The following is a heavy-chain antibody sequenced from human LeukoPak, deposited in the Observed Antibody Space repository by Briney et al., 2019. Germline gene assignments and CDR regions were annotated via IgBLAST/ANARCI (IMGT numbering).Heavy chain of an antibody. CDR2: ISYDGSNK. J-gene: IGHJ6*02. CDR3: AKDRVHEGYYYYGMDV. V-gene: IGHV3-30*18. CDR1: VFAFSSYG. Sequence: GRSLRLSCAASVFAFSSYGMHWVRQAPGKGLEWVAVISYDGSNKYYADSVKGRFTISRDNSKNTLYLQMNSLRAEDTAVYYCAKDRVHEGYYYYGMDVWGQGTTVTVSS. D-gene: IGHD3-10*01.